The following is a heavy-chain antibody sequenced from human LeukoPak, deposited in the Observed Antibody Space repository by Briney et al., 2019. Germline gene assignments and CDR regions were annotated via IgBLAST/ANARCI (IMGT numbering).Heavy chain of an antibody. Sequence: SETLSLTCAVYGGSFSGYYWSWIRQPPGKGLEWIGYIYHSGSTYYNPSLKSRVTISVDRSKNQFSLKLSSVTAADTAVYYCAREVVPGDWFDPWGQGTLVTVSS. V-gene: IGHV4-34*01. CDR2: IYHSGST. CDR1: GGSFSGYY. J-gene: IGHJ5*02. CDR3: AREVVPGDWFDP. D-gene: IGHD2-2*01.